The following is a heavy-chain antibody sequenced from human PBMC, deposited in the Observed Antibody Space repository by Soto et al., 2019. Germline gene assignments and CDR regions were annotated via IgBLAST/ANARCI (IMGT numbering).Heavy chain of an antibody. CDR1: GGSISSSNC. D-gene: IGHD3-10*01. CDR3: AGGSRTYFSGWGG. V-gene: IGHV4-4*02. CDR2: IYHSGST. J-gene: IGHJ6*02. Sequence: QVQLQESGPGLVKPSGTLSLTCAVSGGSISSSNCWSWVRQPPGKGLEWIGEIYHSGSTNFNPSPQSRVPISVGKAKDPFSLKLNSWTAAGTAGDYWAGGSRTYFSGWGGWGQGTTVTVSS.